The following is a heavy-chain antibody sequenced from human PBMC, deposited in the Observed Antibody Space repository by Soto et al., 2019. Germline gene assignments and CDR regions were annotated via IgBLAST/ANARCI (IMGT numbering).Heavy chain of an antibody. Sequence: PSETLSLTCAFSVGSISSSNWWSWVRQPPGKGLEWIGEIYHSGSTNYNPSLKSRVTISVDKSKNQFSLKLSSVTAADTAVYYCASASLRRITIFGVDMTDYYYYGMDVWGQGTTVTVSS. J-gene: IGHJ6*02. V-gene: IGHV4-4*02. CDR3: ASASLRRITIFGVDMTDYYYYGMDV. CDR2: IYHSGST. CDR1: VGSISSSNW. D-gene: IGHD3-3*01.